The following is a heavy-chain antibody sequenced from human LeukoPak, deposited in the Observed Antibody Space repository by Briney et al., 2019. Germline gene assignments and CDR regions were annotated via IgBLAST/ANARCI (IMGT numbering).Heavy chain of an antibody. CDR3: AREDCSGTSCLYYFDY. V-gene: IGHV1-2*06. Sequence: ASVKVSCKASGYTFTSYAMNWVRQAPGQGLEWMGRINPNSGGTNYAQKFQGRVTMARDTSFTTAYMELSRLKSDDTAVYYCAREDCSGTSCLYYFDYWGRGTLVTVSS. CDR2: INPNSGGT. CDR1: GYTFTSYA. J-gene: IGHJ4*02. D-gene: IGHD2-2*01.